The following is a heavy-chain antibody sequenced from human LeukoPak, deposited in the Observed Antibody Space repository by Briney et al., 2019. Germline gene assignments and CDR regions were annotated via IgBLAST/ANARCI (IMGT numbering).Heavy chain of an antibody. CDR3: ARGSDSDSSMKLGNDY. CDR2: INPNSGGT. D-gene: IGHD3-22*01. Sequence: GASVKVSCKASGYTFTGYYMHWVRQAPGQGLEWMGWINPNSGGTNYAQKFQGRVTMTRDTSISTAYMELSRLRSDDTAVYYCARGSDSDSSMKLGNDYWGRGTLVTVSS. J-gene: IGHJ4*02. CDR1: GYTFTGYY. V-gene: IGHV1-2*02.